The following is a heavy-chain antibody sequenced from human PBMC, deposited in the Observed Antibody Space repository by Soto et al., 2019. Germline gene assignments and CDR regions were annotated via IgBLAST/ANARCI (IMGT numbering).Heavy chain of an antibody. V-gene: IGHV1-18*01. Sequence: ASVKVSCKTSGYTFSNYGITWVRQAPGQPLEWLGWISLQRDGTNYAQKFQGRVSMTTDTSTTTAYMELRSLRSDDTAVYYCARVVPGAEAWFGTWGQGTLVTVSS. D-gene: IGHD2-2*01. CDR3: ARVVPGAEAWFGT. CDR2: ISLQRDGT. J-gene: IGHJ5*02. CDR1: GYTFSNYG.